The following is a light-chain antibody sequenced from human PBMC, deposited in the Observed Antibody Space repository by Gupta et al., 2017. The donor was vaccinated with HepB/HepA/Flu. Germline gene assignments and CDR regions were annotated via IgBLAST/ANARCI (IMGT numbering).Light chain of an antibody. CDR2: GKN. Sequence: SSELTQDPAVSVALGQTVRITCQGDSLRSYYASWYQQKPGQPPVLVIYGKNNRPSGIPDRFSGSSSGNTASLTINGAQAEDEADYYCTSRDSSGNHVVFGGGTKLTVL. CDR1: SLRSYY. V-gene: IGLV3-19*01. J-gene: IGLJ2*01. CDR3: TSRDSSGNHVV.